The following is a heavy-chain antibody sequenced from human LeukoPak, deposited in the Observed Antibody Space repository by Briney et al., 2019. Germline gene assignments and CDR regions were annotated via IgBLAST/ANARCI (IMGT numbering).Heavy chain of an antibody. D-gene: IGHD3-10*01. CDR3: ARLGRGHNWFDP. Sequence: SETLSLTCAVYGGSFSGYYWSWIRQPPGKGLEWIGEINHSGSTNYNPYLKSRVTISVDTSKNQFSLKLSSVTAADTAVYYCARLGRGHNWFDPWGQGTLVTVSS. CDR1: GGSFSGYY. V-gene: IGHV4-34*01. CDR2: INHSGST. J-gene: IGHJ5*02.